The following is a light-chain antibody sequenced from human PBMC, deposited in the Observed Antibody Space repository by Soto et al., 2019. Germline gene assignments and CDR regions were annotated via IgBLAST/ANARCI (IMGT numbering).Light chain of an antibody. V-gene: IGLV2-8*01. J-gene: IGLJ2*01. Sequence: QSALTQPPSASGSLGQSVTISCTGTSSDVGGSNFVSWYQQHPGKAPKLLICEVSRRPSGVPDRFAGSQSVNTASLNVSGIQSEDEDDYYCSSYAGSPTVIFGGGTKLTVL. CDR3: SSYAGSPTVI. CDR1: SSDVGGSNF. CDR2: EVS.